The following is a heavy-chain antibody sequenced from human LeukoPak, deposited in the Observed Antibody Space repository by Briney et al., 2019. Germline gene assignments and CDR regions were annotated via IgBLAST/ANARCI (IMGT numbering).Heavy chain of an antibody. J-gene: IGHJ4*02. CDR1: GLTFSIYW. CDR2: LNSDASVT. D-gene: IGHD2-21*02. CDR3: VREYCGGDCYTDF. V-gene: IGHV3-74*01. Sequence: PGGSLRLSCAASGLTFSIYWMHWVRQTPGKGLEWVSRLNSDASVTTYSDSVKGRFTISRDNAKNTLYLQMDSLRAEDTAFYYCVREYCGGDCYTDFWGQGTLVTVSS.